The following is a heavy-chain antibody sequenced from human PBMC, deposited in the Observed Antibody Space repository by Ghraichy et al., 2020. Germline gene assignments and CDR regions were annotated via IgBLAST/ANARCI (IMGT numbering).Heavy chain of an antibody. CDR1: GGSISSYY. J-gene: IGHJ4*02. CDR2: IYYSGST. CDR3: AREVRELLGGYYFDY. V-gene: IGHV4-59*01. D-gene: IGHD1-26*01. Sequence: SETLSLTCTVSGGSISSYYWSWIRQPPGKGLEWIGYIYYSGSTNYNPSLKSRVTISVDTSKNQFSLKLSSVTAADTAVYYCAREVRELLGGYYFDYWGQGTLVTVSS.